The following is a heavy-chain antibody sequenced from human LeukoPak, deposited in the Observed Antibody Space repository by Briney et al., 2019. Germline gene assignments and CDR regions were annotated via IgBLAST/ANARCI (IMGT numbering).Heavy chain of an antibody. CDR3: ARDYYGSGSYFEVPYNWFDP. CDR1: GFTFSDYY. J-gene: IGHJ5*02. V-gene: IGHV3-11*05. D-gene: IGHD3-10*01. Sequence: GGSLRLSCAASGFTFSDYYMSWIRQAPGKGLEWVSYISSSSSYTNYADSVKGRFTNSRDNAKNSLYLQMNSLRAEDTAVYYCARDYYGSGSYFEVPYNWFDPWGQGTLVTVSS. CDR2: ISSSSSYT.